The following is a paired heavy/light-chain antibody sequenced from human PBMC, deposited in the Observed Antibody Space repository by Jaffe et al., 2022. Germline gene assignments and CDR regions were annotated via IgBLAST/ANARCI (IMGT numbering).Heavy chain of an antibody. J-gene: IGHJ4*02. CDR3: ARGGSYGHYFDY. V-gene: IGHV3-66*02. Sequence: EVQLVESGGDLVQPGGSLRVSCAVSGFTVSSNYMSWVRQAPGKGLEWVSLLYTSGTTYYADSVKGRFTISRDNSKNTLYLQMNSLRAEDTAVYYCARGGSYGHYFDYWGQGTLVTVSS. CDR2: LYTSGTT. D-gene: IGHD3-16*01. CDR1: GFTVSSNY.
Light chain of an antibody. CDR3: QQHNTYPWT. J-gene: IGKJ1*01. CDR2: KAS. Sequence: DIQMTQSPSTLSASVGDRVTITCRASQSISSGLAWYQQEPGKAPKVLIYKASSLESGVPSRFSGSGSGTEFTLTISSLQADDFATYYCQQHNTYPWTFGQGTKVEIK. CDR1: QSISSG. V-gene: IGKV1-5*03.